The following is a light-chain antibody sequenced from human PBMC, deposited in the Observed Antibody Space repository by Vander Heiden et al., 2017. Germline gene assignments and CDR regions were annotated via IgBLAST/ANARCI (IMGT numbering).Light chain of an antibody. CDR3: QQSYSTPFT. CDR1: QSISSY. CDR2: AAS. Sequence: DIKMTQSPSSLSASVGDRVTITCRASQSISSYLNWYQQKPGKAPKLLIYAASSLQSGVPSRFSGSGSGTDFTLTISRLQPEDFATYYCQQSYSTPFTFGPGTKVDIK. V-gene: IGKV1-39*01. J-gene: IGKJ3*01.